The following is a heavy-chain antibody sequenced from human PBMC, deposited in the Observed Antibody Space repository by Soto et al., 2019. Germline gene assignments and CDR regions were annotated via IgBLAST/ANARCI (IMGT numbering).Heavy chain of an antibody. Sequence: GGSLRLSCAASGFTFSSYSMNWVRQAPGKGLEWVSYISSSSSTIYYTDSVKGRFTISRDNAKNSLYLQMNSLRAEDTAVYYCARAVAWIFFTFPQFDYWGQGTLVTVSS. J-gene: IGHJ4*02. D-gene: IGHD6-19*01. V-gene: IGHV3-48*01. CDR2: ISSSSSTI. CDR1: GFTFSSYS. CDR3: ARAVAWIFFTFPQFDY.